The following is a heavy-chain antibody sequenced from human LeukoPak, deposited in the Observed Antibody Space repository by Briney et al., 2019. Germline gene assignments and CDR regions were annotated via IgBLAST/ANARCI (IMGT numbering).Heavy chain of an antibody. V-gene: IGHV1-2*02. CDR1: GYTFTGYY. J-gene: IGHJ4*02. CDR3: AILLGATTNFDY. CDR2: INPNSGDT. D-gene: IGHD1-26*01. Sequence: ASVKVSCKASGYTFTGYYIHWVRQAPGQWLEWMAWINPNSGDTDCAQKFQGRVSMTRDTSISTAYMDLSRLTSDDTAVYYCAILLGATTNFDYWGQGTLVTVSS.